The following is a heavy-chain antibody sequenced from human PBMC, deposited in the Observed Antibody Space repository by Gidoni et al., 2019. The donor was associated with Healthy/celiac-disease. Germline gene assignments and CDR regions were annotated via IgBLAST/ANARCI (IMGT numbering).Heavy chain of an antibody. Sequence: QLQLQESGPGLVQPSETLSLTCTVSGGSISSSSYYWGWNRQPPGKGLEWIGSIYYSGSTYYNPSLTSRVTISVDTSKNQFSLKLSSVTAADTAVYYCARHVRSYYDSSGYYYRDFRDYWYFDLWGRGTLVTVSS. CDR1: GGSISSSSYY. CDR2: IYYSGST. J-gene: IGHJ2*01. V-gene: IGHV4-39*01. CDR3: ARHVRSYYDSSGYYYRDFRDYWYFDL. D-gene: IGHD3-22*01.